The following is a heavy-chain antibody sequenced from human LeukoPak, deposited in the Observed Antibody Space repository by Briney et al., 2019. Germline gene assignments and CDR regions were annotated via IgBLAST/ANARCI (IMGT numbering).Heavy chain of an antibody. J-gene: IGHJ4*02. Sequence: GGSLRLSCAASGFTFSSYEMNWVRQAPGKGLKWVSYISSSGSTIYYADSVKGRFTISRDNAKNSLYLQMNSLRAEDTAVYYCARDGEGLYYYDSSGKGISDYWGQGTLVTVSS. V-gene: IGHV3-48*03. CDR2: ISSSGSTI. CDR1: GFTFSSYE. CDR3: ARDGEGLYYYDSSGKGISDY. D-gene: IGHD3-22*01.